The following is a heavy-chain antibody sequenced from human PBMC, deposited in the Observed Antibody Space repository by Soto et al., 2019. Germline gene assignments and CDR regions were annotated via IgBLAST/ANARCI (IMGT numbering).Heavy chain of an antibody. CDR3: AKDGTDFWRVYWVYYYSGMDV. V-gene: IGHV3-30*18. D-gene: IGHD3-3*01. CDR1: GFTFSSYG. CDR2: ISYDGSNK. Sequence: TVGSLRLSCAASGFTFSSYGMHWVRQAPGKGLEWVAVISYDGSNKYYADSLKGRFTVSRDNSRNTLYLHRNSLKAKNKAVYYCAKDGTDFWRVYWVYYYSGMDVWAQGPTVTVS. J-gene: IGHJ6*02.